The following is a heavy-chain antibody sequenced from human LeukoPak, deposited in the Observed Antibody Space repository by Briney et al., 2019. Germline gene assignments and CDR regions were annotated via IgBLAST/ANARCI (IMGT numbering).Heavy chain of an antibody. D-gene: IGHD5-24*01. Sequence: ASEKISCKVSGYTFTDYYMHWVQQAPGKGLEWMGLVDPEDGETIYAEKFQGRVTITADTSTDTAYMELSSLRSEDTAVYYCATVDMATINFGDYWGQGTLVTVSS. V-gene: IGHV1-69-2*01. CDR3: ATVDMATINFGDY. CDR1: GYTFTDYY. CDR2: VDPEDGET. J-gene: IGHJ4*02.